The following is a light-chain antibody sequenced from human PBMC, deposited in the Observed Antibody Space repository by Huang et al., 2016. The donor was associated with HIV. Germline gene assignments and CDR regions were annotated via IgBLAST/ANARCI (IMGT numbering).Light chain of an antibody. CDR1: QPIASD. CDR2: GAS. J-gene: IGKJ4*01. Sequence: EIVLTQSPATLSVTPGEGVTLSCRASQPIASDLAWYQHRLGQSPKLLIYGASTRATGIPPRFSCSGSGSDFTLSITDLQSEDFGLYYCQQYHSWSPLTFGGGTKVEIK. V-gene: IGKV3-15*01. CDR3: QQYHSWSPLT.